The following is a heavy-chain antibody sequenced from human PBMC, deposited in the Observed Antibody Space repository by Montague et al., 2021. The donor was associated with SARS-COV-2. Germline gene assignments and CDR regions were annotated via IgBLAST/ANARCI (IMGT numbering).Heavy chain of an antibody. CDR1: GGSISSGGYY. Sequence: TLSLTCTVSGGSISSGGYYWSWIRQHPGKGLEWIGYIYYSGSTYSNPSLKSRVTISVDTSKNQFTLKLSSVTAADTAVYYCVRAAPWSFRDMLTGDYYYYGMDVWGQGTTVTVSS. CDR2: IYYSGST. J-gene: IGHJ6*02. D-gene: IGHD3-9*01. CDR3: VRAAPWSFRDMLTGDYYYYGMDV. V-gene: IGHV4-31*03.